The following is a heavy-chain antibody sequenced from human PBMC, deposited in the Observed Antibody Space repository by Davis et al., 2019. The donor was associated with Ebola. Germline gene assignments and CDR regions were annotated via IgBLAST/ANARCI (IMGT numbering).Heavy chain of an antibody. CDR3: ASRMTTALS. Sequence: PAGSLSLSCVASGFTFSRHWMTCVRQAPGKGLEWVANIKYDGSEEDYVDSVKGRFTISRDNAKNSLYLYMNSLRGKDTAVYYCASRMTTALSWGQGTTVTVSS. J-gene: IGHJ6*02. CDR2: IKYDGSEE. V-gene: IGHV3-7*01. CDR1: GFTFSRHW. D-gene: IGHD4-11*01.